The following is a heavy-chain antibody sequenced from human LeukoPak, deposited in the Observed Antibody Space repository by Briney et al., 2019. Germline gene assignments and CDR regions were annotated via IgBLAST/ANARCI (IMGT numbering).Heavy chain of an antibody. D-gene: IGHD6-13*01. CDR2: IYYSGST. V-gene: IGHV4-59*08. Sequence: PSETLSLTCTVSGGSISSYYWSWIRQPPGKGLEWISYIYYSGSTKYNPSLKSRVTMSVDTSQNQLSLKLSSVTAADTAVYYCARHWETSSWYVDYWGQGTLVTVSS. CDR3: ARHWETSSWYVDY. CDR1: GGSISSYY. J-gene: IGHJ4*02.